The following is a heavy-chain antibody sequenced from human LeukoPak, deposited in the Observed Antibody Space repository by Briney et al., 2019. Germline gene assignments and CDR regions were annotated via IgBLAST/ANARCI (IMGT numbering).Heavy chain of an antibody. V-gene: IGHV4-34*01. Sequence: SETLSLTCAVYGGSFSGYYWSWIRQPPGKGLEWIGEINHSGSTNYNPSLKSRVTISVDTSKNQFSLKLSSVTAADTAVYYCATGGSYGHFDYWGQGTLVTVSS. CDR3: ATGGSYGHFDY. J-gene: IGHJ4*02. CDR1: GGSFSGYY. CDR2: INHSGST. D-gene: IGHD1-26*01.